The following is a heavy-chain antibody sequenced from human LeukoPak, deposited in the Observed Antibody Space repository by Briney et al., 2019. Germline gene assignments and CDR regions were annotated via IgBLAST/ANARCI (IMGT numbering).Heavy chain of an antibody. CDR2: IYHSGST. Sequence: PSETLSLTCTVSGGSISSGGYYWSWIRQPPGKGLEWIGYIYHSGSTYYNPSLKSRVTISVDRSKNQFSPKLSSVTAADTAVYYCARGGGGSYYFDYWGQGTLVTVSS. CDR1: GGSISSGGYY. V-gene: IGHV4-30-2*01. CDR3: ARGGGGSYYFDY. J-gene: IGHJ4*02. D-gene: IGHD1-26*01.